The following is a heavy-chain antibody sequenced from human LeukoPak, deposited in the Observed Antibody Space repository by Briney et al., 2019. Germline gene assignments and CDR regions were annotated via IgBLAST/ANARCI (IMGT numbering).Heavy chain of an antibody. Sequence: SQTLSLTCTVSGGSISSDDCTWNWIRHLPGKGLEWIGYIHYRGNTYYNPSLKSRVTMSLAMSKNLFSLNLSSVIAADTAVYYCARSEVAIFGVAPNWFDPWGQGTLVIVSS. CDR3: ARSEVAIFGVAPNWFDP. D-gene: IGHD3-3*02. CDR2: IHYRGNT. V-gene: IGHV4-31*03. J-gene: IGHJ5*02. CDR1: GGSISSDDCT.